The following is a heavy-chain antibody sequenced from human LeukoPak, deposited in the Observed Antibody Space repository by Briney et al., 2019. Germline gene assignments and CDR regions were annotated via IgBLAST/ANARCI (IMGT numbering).Heavy chain of an antibody. V-gene: IGHV3-21*01. CDR3: ARMYHAFDF. Sequence: GGSLRLSCAASGFTFSSYTVNWVRQAPGKGLEWVSSISGSTTFMYYADSVKGRFTISRDTAKNSLFLQMNSLRAEDTAVYYCARMYHAFDFWGQGTMVTVSS. J-gene: IGHJ3*01. CDR2: ISGSTTFM. CDR1: GFTFSSYT. D-gene: IGHD2-2*01.